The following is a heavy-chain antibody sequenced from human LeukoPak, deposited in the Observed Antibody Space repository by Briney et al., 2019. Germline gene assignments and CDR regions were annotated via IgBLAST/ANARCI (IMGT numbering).Heavy chain of an antibody. Sequence: SETLSLTCAVYGGSFSGYYWSWIRQPPGKGLEWIGEINHSGSTNYNPSLKSRVTISVDTSKDQFSLKLSSVTAADTAVYYCARGLVRGVIIRSRYWFDPWGQGTLVIVSS. V-gene: IGHV4-34*01. CDR2: INHSGST. CDR3: ARGLVRGVIIRSRYWFDP. CDR1: GGSFSGYY. J-gene: IGHJ5*02. D-gene: IGHD3-10*01.